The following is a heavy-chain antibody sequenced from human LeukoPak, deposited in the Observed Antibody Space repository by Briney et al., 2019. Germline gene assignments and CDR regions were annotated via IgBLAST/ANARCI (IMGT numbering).Heavy chain of an antibody. CDR2: ISYDGSNK. D-gene: IGHD3-3*01. V-gene: IGHV3-30*18. CDR1: GFTFSSYG. J-gene: IGHJ4*02. Sequence: GGSLRLSCAASGFTFSSYGMHWVRQAPGKGLEWVAVISYDGSNKYYADSVKGRFTISRDNSKNTLYLQMNSLRAEDTAVYYCAKRSYDFWSGYTTAPIDYWGQGTLVTVSS. CDR3: AKRSYDFWSGYTTAPIDY.